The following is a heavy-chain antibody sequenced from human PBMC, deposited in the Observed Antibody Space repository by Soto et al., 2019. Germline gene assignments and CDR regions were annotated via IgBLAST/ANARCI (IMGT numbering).Heavy chain of an antibody. D-gene: IGHD2-2*01. J-gene: IGHJ4*02. V-gene: IGHV1-18*01. Sequence: ASVKVSCKGFGYSFMKYGSNWVRQAPGQGLEWVGWISPYSGYTHSAQKFHGRLTLTTDTAASTAYMELRILRSADTALYYCAREASVLIPAAQHSRFDSCGQGTLVTVSS. CDR3: AREASVLIPAAQHSRFDS. CDR1: GYSFMKYG. CDR2: ISPYSGYT.